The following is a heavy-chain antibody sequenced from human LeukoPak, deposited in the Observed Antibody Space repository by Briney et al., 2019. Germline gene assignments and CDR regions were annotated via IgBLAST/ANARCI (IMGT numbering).Heavy chain of an antibody. D-gene: IGHD6-19*01. CDR1: GFTFSSYA. CDR3: AKLGEGYSSGWSKNYFDY. J-gene: IGHJ4*02. V-gene: IGHV3-23*01. Sequence: GGSLRLSCAASGFTFSSYAMSWVRQAPGKGLEWVSAISGSGGSTYYADSVKGRFTMCRDNSKNTLYLKMNSLRAEDTAVYYCAKLGEGYSSGWSKNYFDYWRQGTLVTVSS. CDR2: ISGSGGST.